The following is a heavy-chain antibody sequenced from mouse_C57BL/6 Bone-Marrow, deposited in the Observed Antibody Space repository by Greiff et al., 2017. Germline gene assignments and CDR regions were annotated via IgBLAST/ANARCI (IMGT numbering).Heavy chain of an antibody. Sequence: VQLQQSGPELVKPGASVKISCKASGYSFTGYYMNWVKRSPEKSLEWIGEINPSTGGTTYNQKFKAKATLTVDKSSSTAYMQLKSLTSEDSAVYYCATTNYFDYWGQGTTLTVSS. J-gene: IGHJ2*01. CDR2: INPSTGGT. V-gene: IGHV1-42*01. CDR1: GYSFTGYY. CDR3: ATTNYFDY. D-gene: IGHD1-1*01.